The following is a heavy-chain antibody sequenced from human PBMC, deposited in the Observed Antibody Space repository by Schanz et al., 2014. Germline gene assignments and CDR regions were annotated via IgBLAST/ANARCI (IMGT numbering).Heavy chain of an antibody. Sequence: QVQLVQSGAEVKKPGSSVKVSCKASRSTFSSYTISWVRQARGQGLEWMGWITAYNGDTNYALKLQGRVTMTTDTSTGTAYMELRSLRSDDTALYYCTRGGYSYALSAFDIWGQGTMXTVSS. D-gene: IGHD5-18*01. J-gene: IGHJ3*02. CDR3: TRGGYSYALSAFDI. CDR2: ITAYNGDT. CDR1: RSTFSSYT. V-gene: IGHV1-18*01.